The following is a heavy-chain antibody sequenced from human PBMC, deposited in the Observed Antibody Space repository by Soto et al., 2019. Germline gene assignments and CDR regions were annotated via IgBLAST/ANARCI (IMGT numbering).Heavy chain of an antibody. CDR3: GRRPSSALGIKWYSDL. J-gene: IGHJ2*01. D-gene: IGHD6-19*01. CDR1: GGTFSSYA. V-gene: IGHV1-69*06. CDR2: IIPIFGTA. Sequence: QVQLVQSGAEVKKPGSSVKVSCKASGGTFSSYAISWVRQAPGQGLEWMGGIIPIFGTANYAQKFQGRVTITADKSTSTAYRGLSSLRSEDTAVYYWGRRPSSALGIKWYSDLGAGAPLAPVS.